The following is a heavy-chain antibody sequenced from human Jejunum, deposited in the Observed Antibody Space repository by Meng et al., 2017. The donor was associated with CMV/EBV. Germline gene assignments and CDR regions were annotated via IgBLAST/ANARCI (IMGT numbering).Heavy chain of an antibody. CDR2: IHTSGTT. Sequence: QVPLQESGPGLVKPSGTLSLPCTVSDGSISSYYWSWIRQSAGKGLEWIGRIHTSGTTNYNPSLKSRVTLSLDTSKDQFSLKLTSVTAADTAVYYCAREKSSCTSSTCYGVDSWGQGTLVTVSS. CDR1: DGSISSYY. CDR3: AREKSSCTSSTCYGVDS. D-gene: IGHD2-2*01. J-gene: IGHJ4*02. V-gene: IGHV4-4*07.